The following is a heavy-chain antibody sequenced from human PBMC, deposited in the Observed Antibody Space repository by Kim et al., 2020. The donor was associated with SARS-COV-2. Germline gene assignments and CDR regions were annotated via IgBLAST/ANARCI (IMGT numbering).Heavy chain of an antibody. CDR2: ISAYNGNT. CDR1: GYTFTSYG. D-gene: IGHD3-10*01. CDR3: ARDAGGSGSYPLYYYYGMDV. J-gene: IGHJ6*02. V-gene: IGHV1-18*01. Sequence: ASVKVSCKASGYTFTSYGISWVRQAPGQGLEWMGWISAYNGNTNYAQKLQGRVTMTTDTSTSTAYMELRSLRSDDTAVYYCARDAGGSGSYPLYYYYGMDVWGQGTTVTVSS.